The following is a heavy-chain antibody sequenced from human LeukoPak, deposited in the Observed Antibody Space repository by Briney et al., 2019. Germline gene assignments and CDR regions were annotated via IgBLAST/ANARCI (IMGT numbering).Heavy chain of an antibody. CDR2: INPNIVGT. J-gene: IGHJ3*01. V-gene: IGHV1-2*06. CDR3: ARVDSGHDYGSS. CDR1: GYIFTGYY. Sequence: GASVKVSCKASGYIFTGYYLHWVRQAPGHGREWMGRINPNIVGTDYAQKFQPRVTMTRDTSISTAYMELSRLISDDPAVYYCARVDSGHDYGSSWGQGTMVTVSS. D-gene: IGHD5-12*01.